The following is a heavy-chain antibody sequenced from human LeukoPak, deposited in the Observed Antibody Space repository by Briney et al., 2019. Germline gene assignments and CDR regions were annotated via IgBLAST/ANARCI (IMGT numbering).Heavy chain of an antibody. CDR3: ARDVSALSITILSVGAMDV. CDR1: GFTFSSYE. CDR2: ISSSGSTI. D-gene: IGHD3-3*01. J-gene: IGHJ6*02. V-gene: IGHV3-48*03. Sequence: GGSLRLSCAASGFTFSSYEMNWVRQAPGKGLEWVSYISSSGSTIYYADSVKGRFTISRDNAKNSLYLQMNSLRAEDTAVYYCARDVSALSITILSVGAMDVWGQGTTVTVSS.